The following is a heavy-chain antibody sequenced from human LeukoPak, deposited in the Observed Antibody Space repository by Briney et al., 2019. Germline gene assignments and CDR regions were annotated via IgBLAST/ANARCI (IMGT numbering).Heavy chain of an antibody. J-gene: IGHJ5*02. CDR2: IRYDGSNK. Sequence: GGSLRLSCAASGFTFSSYGMHWVRQAPGKGLEWVAFIRYDGSNKYYAGSVKGRFTISRDNSKNTLYLQMNSLRAEDTAVYYCAKVMSDCSSTICYTGWFDPWGQGTLVTVSS. CDR1: GFTFSSYG. D-gene: IGHD2-2*02. CDR3: AKVMSDCSSTICYTGWFDP. V-gene: IGHV3-30*02.